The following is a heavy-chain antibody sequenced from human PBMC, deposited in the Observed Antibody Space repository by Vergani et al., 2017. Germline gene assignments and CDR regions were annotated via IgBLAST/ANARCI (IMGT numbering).Heavy chain of an antibody. Sequence: QVQLVQSGAEVKKPGSSVKVSCKASGGTFSRYAISWVRQAPGQGLEWMGGIIPIFGTANYAQKFQGRVTITADESTSTAYMELSSLRSEDTAVYYCARDHCSGCSCYPSYYYYYGMDVWDQGTTVIVSS. D-gene: IGHD2-15*01. CDR3: ARDHCSGCSCYPSYYYYYGMDV. V-gene: IGHV1-69*01. CDR1: GGTFSRYA. J-gene: IGHJ6*02. CDR2: IIPIFGTA.